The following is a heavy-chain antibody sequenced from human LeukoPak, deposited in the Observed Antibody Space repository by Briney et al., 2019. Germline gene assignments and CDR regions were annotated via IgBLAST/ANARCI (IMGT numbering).Heavy chain of an antibody. D-gene: IGHD3-16*02. CDR1: GGSISSYY. CDR2: IYYSGST. Sequence: PSETLSLTCTVSGGSISSYYWSWIRQPPGKGLEWIGYIYYSGSTNYNPSLKSRVTISVDTSKNQFSLKLSSVTAADTAVYYCARAVYDYIWGSYRFDYWGQGTLVTVSS. V-gene: IGHV4-59*08. J-gene: IGHJ4*02. CDR3: ARAVYDYIWGSYRFDY.